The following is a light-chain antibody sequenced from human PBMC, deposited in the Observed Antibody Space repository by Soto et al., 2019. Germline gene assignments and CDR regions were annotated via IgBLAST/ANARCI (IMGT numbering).Light chain of an antibody. J-gene: IGKJ1*01. CDR3: QQSFSTPWT. CDR2: AAS. V-gene: IGKV1-39*01. Sequence: DIQMTQSPSSLSASVGDRVTITCRASQSISSYLNWYQQTPGKAPKLLIYAASTLQSWVPSRFSGSGSGTDFTLTISSLQPEEFATYYCQQSFSTPWTFGQGTKVDVK. CDR1: QSISSY.